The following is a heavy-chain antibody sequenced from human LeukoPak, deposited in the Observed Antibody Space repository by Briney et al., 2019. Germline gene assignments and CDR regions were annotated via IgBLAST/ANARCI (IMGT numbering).Heavy chain of an antibody. CDR3: TRQGSGRCYYWFDP. CDR1: GFTFIGSA. Sequence: GGSLRLSCAASGFTFIGSAMHWVRQASGKGMEWVGRIRSKANSYATAYAASVKGRFTISRDDSKNTADLQMNSPKTEDTALYYCTRQGSGRCYYWFDPWGQGNLVTVSS. D-gene: IGHD6-25*01. CDR2: IRSKANSYAT. V-gene: IGHV3-73*01. J-gene: IGHJ5*02.